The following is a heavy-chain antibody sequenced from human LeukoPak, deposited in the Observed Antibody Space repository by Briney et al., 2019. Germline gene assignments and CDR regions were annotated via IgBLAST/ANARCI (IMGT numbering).Heavy chain of an antibody. V-gene: IGHV3-23*01. D-gene: IGHD3-16*01. CDR2: VNYRGAT. Sequence: GGSLGLSCVASGSTFTKYDINWVRQAPGKGLEWVSSVNYRGATYYADSVTGRFTISRDISKNTLYLQMDNVRAEDTAIYYCAKVTWRSAGDDYWGQGTLVTVSS. CDR1: GSTFTKYD. J-gene: IGHJ4*02. CDR3: AKVTWRSAGDDY.